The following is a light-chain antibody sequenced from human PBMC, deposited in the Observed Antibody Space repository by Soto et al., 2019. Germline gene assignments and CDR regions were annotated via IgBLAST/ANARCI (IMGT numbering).Light chain of an antibody. V-gene: IGKV1-27*01. CDR2: ATS. CDR3: QKYNSAPLT. J-gene: IGKJ4*01. CDR1: QGIAPY. Sequence: DVQMTQSPSSLSAFVGDRVTITCRARQGIAPYLAWFQQKPGKVPKLLIYATSLLQSGVPSRFSGSGSGTDFTLTINSLQPEDVGTYYCQKYNSAPLTFGGGTKVEIK.